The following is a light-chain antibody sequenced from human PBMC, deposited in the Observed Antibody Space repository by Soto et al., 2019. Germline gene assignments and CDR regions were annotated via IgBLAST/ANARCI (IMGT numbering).Light chain of an antibody. CDR1: QGIRRW. CDR3: QQANSFPRT. CDR2: DAS. V-gene: IGKV1-12*01. Sequence: DIQMTQSPSSVSASVGDRVTITCRASQGIRRWLAWYQHKSGKAPNLLIYDASSLRSGVPSRFSGSGSGTDFTLTISRLQPEDFATYYCQQANSFPRTFGQGTKVEIK. J-gene: IGKJ1*01.